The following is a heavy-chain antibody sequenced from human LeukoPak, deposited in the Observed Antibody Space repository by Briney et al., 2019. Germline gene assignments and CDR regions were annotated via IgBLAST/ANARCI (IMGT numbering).Heavy chain of an antibody. CDR1: GGSISSYY. J-gene: IGHJ5*02. D-gene: IGHD2-15*01. V-gene: IGHV4-4*07. Sequence: SETQSLTCTVSGGSISSYYWSWIRQPAGKGLEWIGRIYTSGSTNYNPSLKSRVTMSVDTSKNQFSLKLSSVTAADTAVYYCARVACSGGSCYSGWFDPWGQGTLVTVSS. CDR2: IYTSGST. CDR3: ARVACSGGSCYSGWFDP.